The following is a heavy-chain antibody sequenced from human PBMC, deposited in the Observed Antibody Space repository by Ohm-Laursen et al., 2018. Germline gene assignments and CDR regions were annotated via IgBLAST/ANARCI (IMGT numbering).Heavy chain of an antibody. D-gene: IGHD2-21*01. CDR3: ARAVIGHIAWFDP. CDR1: GGSISSYY. V-gene: IGHV4-59*01. J-gene: IGHJ5*02. Sequence: SETLSLTCTVSGGSISSYYWSWIRQPPGQGLEWIGYIYYSGSTNYNPSLKSRVTISVDTSKNQFSLKLSSVTAADTAVYYCARAVIGHIAWFDPWGQGTLVTVSS. CDR2: IYYSGST.